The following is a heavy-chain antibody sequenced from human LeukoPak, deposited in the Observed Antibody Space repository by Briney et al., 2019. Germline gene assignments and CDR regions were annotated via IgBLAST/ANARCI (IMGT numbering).Heavy chain of an antibody. D-gene: IGHD3-3*01. CDR3: ARDLEYGYFDY. J-gene: IGHJ4*02. V-gene: IGHV4-34*01. CDR1: GGAFSGYY. CDR2: INHSGST. Sequence: SETLSLTCAVYGGAFSGYYWSWIGKPPGKGLEWIGEINHSGSTNYNPSLKSRVTISVDTSKNQFSLKLSSVTAADPAVYYCARDLEYGYFDYWGQGTLVTVSS.